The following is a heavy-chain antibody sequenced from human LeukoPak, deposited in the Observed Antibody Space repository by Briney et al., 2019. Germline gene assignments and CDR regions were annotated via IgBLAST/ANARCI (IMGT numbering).Heavy chain of an antibody. Sequence: SETLSLTCTVSGASISSGGYYWNWIRQPPGKGLEWIGYIYHSGSTYYNPSLKSRVAISMDTSNNRFSLRLDSVTAADTAVYFCATTARHCSEYWGQGTLVTVSS. CDR1: GASISSGGYY. CDR3: ATTARHCSEY. D-gene: IGHD6-6*01. J-gene: IGHJ4*02. V-gene: IGHV4-30-2*05. CDR2: IYHSGST.